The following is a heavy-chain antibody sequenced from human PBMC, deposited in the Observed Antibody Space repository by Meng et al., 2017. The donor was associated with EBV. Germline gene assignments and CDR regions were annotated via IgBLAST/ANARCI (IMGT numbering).Heavy chain of an antibody. CDR1: GASVSGGTFH. J-gene: IGHJ4*02. CDR3: AKSSSSTPGVVDS. V-gene: IGHV4-61*01. Sequence: VQPKGPGPGRGNPSETRSLPCTVSGASVSGGTFHWSWIRQPPGKELQWIGYIYDGGTTIYNPSLKSRVTIFLDTSRNQFSLGLRSVTTADTAVYYCAKSSSSTPGVVDSWGQGTLVTVSS. CDR2: IYDGGTT. D-gene: IGHD2-2*01.